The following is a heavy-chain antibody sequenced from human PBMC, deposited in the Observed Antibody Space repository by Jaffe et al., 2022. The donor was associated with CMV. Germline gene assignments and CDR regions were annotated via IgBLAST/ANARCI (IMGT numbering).Heavy chain of an antibody. CDR2: IYYSGST. Sequence: QVQLQESGPGLVKPSETLSLTCTVSGGSISSYYWSWIRQPPGKGLEWIGYIYYSGSTNYNPSLKSRVTISVDTSKNQFSLKLSSVTAADTAVYYCARIGRYDGYSYGYFYYYYYMDVWGKGTTVTVSS. V-gene: IGHV4-59*08. D-gene: IGHD5-18*01. J-gene: IGHJ6*03. CDR1: GGSISSYY. CDR3: ARIGRYDGYSYGYFYYYYYMDV.